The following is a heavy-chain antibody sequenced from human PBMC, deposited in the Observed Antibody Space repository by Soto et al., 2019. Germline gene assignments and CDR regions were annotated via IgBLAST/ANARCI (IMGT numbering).Heavy chain of an antibody. CDR2: ISGSGGST. CDR3: AKGEWELLSVLFQH. J-gene: IGHJ1*01. V-gene: IGHV3-23*01. Sequence: QPGGSLRLSCAASGFTFSSYAMSWVRQAPGKGLEWVSAISGSGGSTYYADSAKGRFTISRDNSKNTLYLQMNSLRAEDTAVYYCAKGEWELLSVLFQHWGQGTLVTVSS. CDR1: GFTFSSYA. D-gene: IGHD1-26*01.